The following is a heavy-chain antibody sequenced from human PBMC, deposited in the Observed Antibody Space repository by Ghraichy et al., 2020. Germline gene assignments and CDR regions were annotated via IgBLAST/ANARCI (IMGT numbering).Heavy chain of an antibody. J-gene: IGHJ4*02. Sequence: GGSLRLSCAASGFSFRTYGMHWVRQAPGKGLEWGAVVSSDGNNKYYADSVKGRFTISRDNSQNTLYLQMNSLRPEDTAVYSCAFGSGPYWKFDSWGQGTLVTVSS. D-gene: IGHD3-10*01. CDR2: VSSDGNNK. CDR1: GFSFRTYG. V-gene: IGHV3-30*03. CDR3: AFGSGPYWKFDS.